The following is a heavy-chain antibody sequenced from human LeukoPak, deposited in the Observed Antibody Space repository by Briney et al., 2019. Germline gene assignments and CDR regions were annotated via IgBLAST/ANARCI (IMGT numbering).Heavy chain of an antibody. CDR1: GFTFIDYD. J-gene: IGHJ4*02. CDR2: IGIRGDT. D-gene: IGHD6-19*01. CDR3: ARGGIQVSGIDEFDY. Sequence: PGGSLRLSCAASGFTFIDYDMHWVRQVIGKGLEWVSAIGIRGDTHYSGSVKGRFTIPRENAESPLYLQMNSLRAEDTAVYYCARGGIQVSGIDEFDYWGQGTLVTVSS. V-gene: IGHV3-13*01.